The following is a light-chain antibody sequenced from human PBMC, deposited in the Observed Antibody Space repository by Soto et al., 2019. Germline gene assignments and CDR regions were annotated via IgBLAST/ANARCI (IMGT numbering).Light chain of an antibody. CDR2: GAS. CDR3: QQYSTCPRT. V-gene: IGKV3-15*01. CDR1: QSVSSN. J-gene: IGKJ1*01. Sequence: EIVMTQSPATLSVSPGERATLSCRASQSVSSNLAWYQQKPGQAPRLLIYGASTRATGAPARFSGSGSGTVFTLTISSLQSEDFAVYYCQQYSTCPRTFGQGTKVDIK.